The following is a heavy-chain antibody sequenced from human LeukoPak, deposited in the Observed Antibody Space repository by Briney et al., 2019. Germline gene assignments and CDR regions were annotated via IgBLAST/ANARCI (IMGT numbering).Heavy chain of an antibody. Sequence: GGSLRLSCVASGFTFRSYGMSWVRQAPGKGLEWVAVISGGGGITYSADSLKGRFTISRENSKNTLYLEMNSLRAEDTAVYYCTKGVMLTNYFYMDVWDKGTAVTVSS. CDR3: TKGVMLTNYFYMDV. CDR1: GFTFRSYG. D-gene: IGHD3-16*01. V-gene: IGHV3-23*01. CDR2: ISGGGGIT. J-gene: IGHJ6*03.